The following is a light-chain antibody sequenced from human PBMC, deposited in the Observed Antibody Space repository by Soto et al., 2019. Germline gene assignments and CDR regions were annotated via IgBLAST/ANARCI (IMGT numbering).Light chain of an antibody. J-gene: IGLJ1*01. V-gene: IGLV2-11*01. CDR1: ISDVGAYKY. CDR3: CSYAGSYTWV. Sequence: QSVLTQPRSVSWSPGHSFTISCNGTISDVGAYKYVSWYQHYPGEAHKLMIYDVTQRPSWVPDRFYGTKSGKTACPTISGIQAEDEADYYCCSYAGSYTWVFASGTKVTVL. CDR2: DVT.